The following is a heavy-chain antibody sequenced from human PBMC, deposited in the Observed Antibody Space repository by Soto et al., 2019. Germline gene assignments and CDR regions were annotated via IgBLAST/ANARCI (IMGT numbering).Heavy chain of an antibody. D-gene: IGHD5-18*01. V-gene: IGHV3-64*04. J-gene: IGHJ6*02. CDR2: ISGYGDTT. Sequence: PGGSLRLSCSASGFTFSSNAMHWVRQAPGKGLEYVSAISGYGDTTYYADSVKGRFTISRDNSKKTLYLQMNSLRPEDTAVYFCARGKPSGYRFGPRNFFYYGLDVWGPGTTVTVSS. CDR3: ARGKPSGYRFGPRNFFYYGLDV. CDR1: GFTFSSNA.